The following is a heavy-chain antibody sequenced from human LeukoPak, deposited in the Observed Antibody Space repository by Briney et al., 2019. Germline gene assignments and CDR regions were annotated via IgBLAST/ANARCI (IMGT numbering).Heavy chain of an antibody. CDR2: IIPIFGTA. CDR1: GGTFSSYA. CDR3: ARGLGVFGDYYDSSGYKNWFDP. J-gene: IGHJ5*02. Sequence: SVKVSCKASGGTFSSYAISWVRQAPGQGLEWMRGIIPIFGTANYAQKFQGRVTITTDESTSTAYMELSSLRSEDTAVYYCARGLGVFGDYYDSSGYKNWFDPWGQGTLVTVSS. V-gene: IGHV1-69*05. D-gene: IGHD3-22*01.